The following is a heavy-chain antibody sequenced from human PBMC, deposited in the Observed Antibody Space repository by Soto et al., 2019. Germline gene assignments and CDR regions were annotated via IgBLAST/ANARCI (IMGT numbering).Heavy chain of an antibody. CDR2: IYPGDSDT. V-gene: IGHV5-51*01. J-gene: IGHJ6*02. D-gene: IGHD2-2*03. CDR1: GYSFTSYW. Sequence: GESLKISCKGSGYSFTSYWIGWVRQMPGKGLEWMGIIYPGDSDTRYSPSFQGQVTISADKSISTAYLQWSSLKASDTAMYYCARHRFGYCSSTSCYRTSYYYYGMDVWGQGTTVTVSS. CDR3: ARHRFGYCSSTSCYRTSYYYYGMDV.